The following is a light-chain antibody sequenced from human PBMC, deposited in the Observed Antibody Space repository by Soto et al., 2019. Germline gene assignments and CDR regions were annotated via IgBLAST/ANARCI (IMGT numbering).Light chain of an antibody. V-gene: IGKV1-5*01. CDR2: DAS. Sequence: DIQMTQSPSSLSASVGDRVTITCRASQSISSWLAWYQQKPGKAPKLLIYDASSLKSGVPSRFSGRGSGTEFTLTISSLQPDDFATYYCQHYNSYSYTFGQGTKLEIK. J-gene: IGKJ2*01. CDR3: QHYNSYSYT. CDR1: QSISSW.